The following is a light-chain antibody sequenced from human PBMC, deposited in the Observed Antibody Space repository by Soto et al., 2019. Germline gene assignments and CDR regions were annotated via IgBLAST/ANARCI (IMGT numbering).Light chain of an antibody. CDR3: QQSYSTPR. CDR1: QSISSY. V-gene: IGKV1-39*01. Sequence: DIQMTQSPSSLSASVGDRVTITCRASQSISSYLNWYQQKPGKAPKLLIYAASSLQSGVPSRFSGSGSGTDFTLTISSLQPEDFATYYCQQSYSTPRFGGGTKVDI. CDR2: AAS. J-gene: IGKJ4*01.